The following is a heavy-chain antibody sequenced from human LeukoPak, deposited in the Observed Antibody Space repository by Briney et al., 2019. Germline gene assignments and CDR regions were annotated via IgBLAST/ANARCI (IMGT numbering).Heavy chain of an antibody. CDR2: IIPIFGTA. CDR1: GGTFSSYA. Sequence: ASVKVSCKASGGTFSSYAISWVRQAPGQGLEWMGGIIPIFGTANYAQKSQGRVTITADESTSTAYVELSSLRSEDTAVYYCARGPLDYDSSGYFDYWGQGTLVTVSS. CDR3: ARGPLDYDSSGYFDY. V-gene: IGHV1-69*13. D-gene: IGHD3-22*01. J-gene: IGHJ4*02.